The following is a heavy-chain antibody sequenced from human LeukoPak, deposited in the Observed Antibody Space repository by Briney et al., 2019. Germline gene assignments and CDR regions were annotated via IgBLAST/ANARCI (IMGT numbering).Heavy chain of an antibody. Sequence: SQTLSLTCTVSGGSISSGGYYWSWIRQHPGKGLEWIGYIYYSGSTYYNPSLKSRVTISVDTSKNQFSLKLSSVTAADTAVYHCARPMYSMIVAFDIWGQGTMVTVSS. J-gene: IGHJ3*02. CDR3: ARPMYSMIVAFDI. D-gene: IGHD3-22*01. V-gene: IGHV4-31*03. CDR1: GGSISSGGYY. CDR2: IYYSGST.